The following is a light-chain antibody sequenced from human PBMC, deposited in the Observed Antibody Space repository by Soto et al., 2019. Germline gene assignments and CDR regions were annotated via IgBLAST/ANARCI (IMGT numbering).Light chain of an antibody. J-gene: IGKJ4*01. CDR3: QRYDSYPLT. CDR2: KAS. CDR1: QSIRSW. Sequence: DIQMTQSPSTLSASIGDRVTITCRASQSIRSWLAWYQQKPGKAPKVLIYKASSLESGVPSRFSGSGSGTEFTLTISSLQPDDFATYYCQRYDSYPLTFGGGTKVEIK. V-gene: IGKV1-5*03.